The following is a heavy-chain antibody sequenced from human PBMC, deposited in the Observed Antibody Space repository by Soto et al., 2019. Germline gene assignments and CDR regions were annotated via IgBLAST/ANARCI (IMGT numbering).Heavy chain of an antibody. CDR2: ISSSSSTI. CDR1: GFTFSSNS. CDR3: ARVIWSGHLTSDL. J-gene: IGHJ5*02. Sequence: GGSLRLSFAASGFTFSSNSMNWVRQAPGKGLEWISYISSSSSTIYADSVKGRFTISRDNAKNSLYLQMNSLRDEDTAVYYCARVIWSGHLTSDLWGQGTLVTVSS. V-gene: IGHV3-48*02. D-gene: IGHD3-3*01.